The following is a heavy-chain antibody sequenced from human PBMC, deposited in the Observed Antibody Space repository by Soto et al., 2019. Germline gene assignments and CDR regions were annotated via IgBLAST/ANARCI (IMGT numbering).Heavy chain of an antibody. CDR1: GGSISSSNW. CDR3: ASALWLELSAFDI. D-gene: IGHD1-7*01. Sequence: PSETLSLTCAVSGGSISSSNWWSWVRQPPGKGLEWIGEIYHSGSTNYNPSLKSRVTISVDKSKNQFSLKLSSVTAADTAVYYCASALWLELSAFDIWGQGTMVTVSS. J-gene: IGHJ3*02. V-gene: IGHV4-4*02. CDR2: IYHSGST.